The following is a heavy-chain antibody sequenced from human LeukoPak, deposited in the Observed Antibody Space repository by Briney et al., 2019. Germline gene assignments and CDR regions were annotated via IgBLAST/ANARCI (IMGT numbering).Heavy chain of an antibody. Sequence: ASVKVSCKASGYTFTSYYMHWVRQAPGQGLEWMGIINPSGGSTSYAQKFQGRVTMTRDTSTSTVYMELSSPRSEDTAVYYCAREGAVAGSPGGFFDYWGQGTLVTVSS. V-gene: IGHV1-46*01. J-gene: IGHJ4*02. CDR1: GYTFTSYY. CDR3: AREGAVAGSPGGFFDY. D-gene: IGHD6-19*01. CDR2: INPSGGST.